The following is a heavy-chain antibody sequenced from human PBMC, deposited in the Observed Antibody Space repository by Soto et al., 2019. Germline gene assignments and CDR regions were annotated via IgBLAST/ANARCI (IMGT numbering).Heavy chain of an antibody. CDR3: AREGNYYDSSGYYEPIDY. J-gene: IGHJ4*02. CDR2: ISYDGSNK. V-gene: IGHV3-30-3*01. D-gene: IGHD3-22*01. Sequence: GSLRLSCAASGFTFSSYAMHWVRQAPGKGLEWVAVISYDGSNKYYADSVKGRFTISRDNSKNTLYLQMNSLRAEDTAVYYCAREGNYYDSSGYYEPIDYWGQGTLVTVSS. CDR1: GFTFSSYA.